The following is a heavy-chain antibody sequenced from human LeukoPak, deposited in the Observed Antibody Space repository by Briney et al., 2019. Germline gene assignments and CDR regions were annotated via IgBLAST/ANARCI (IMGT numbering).Heavy chain of an antibody. J-gene: IGHJ4*01. D-gene: IGHD1-26*01. CDR3: ARYSGSYQGPFDD. Sequence: ASVKVSCKASGYTFTGYYMHWVRQAPGQGLEWMGWINPNSGGTNYAQKFQGRVTMTRDTSISTAYMELSRLRSDDTAVYYCARYSGSYQGPFDDWGHGTLVTVSS. CDR2: INPNSGGT. CDR1: GYTFTGYY. V-gene: IGHV1-2*02.